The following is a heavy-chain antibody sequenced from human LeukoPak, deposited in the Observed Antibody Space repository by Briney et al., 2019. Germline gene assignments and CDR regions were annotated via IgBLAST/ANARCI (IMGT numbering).Heavy chain of an antibody. CDR2: IYTSGST. D-gene: IGHD3-9*01. V-gene: IGHV4-61*02. Sequence: SETLSLTCTVSGGSISSGSYYWSWIRQPAGKGLEWIGRIYTSGSTNYNPSLKSRVTISVKTSKNQFSLKLRSVTAADTAVYYCARVTGYTIEDYFDYWGQGTLVTVSS. J-gene: IGHJ4*02. CDR1: GGSISSGSYY. CDR3: ARVTGYTIEDYFDY.